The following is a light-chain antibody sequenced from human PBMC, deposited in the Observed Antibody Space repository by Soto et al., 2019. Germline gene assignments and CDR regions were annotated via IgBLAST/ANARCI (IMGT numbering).Light chain of an antibody. Sequence: EIVLTQSPGTLSLSPGERATLSCRASQSVSSNNLAWYQQRPGQAPRVVIYGASTRATGIPERFSGSGSGTDFTLTISILEPEDFAVYYCQQYGRSPFTFGPGTKVDI. CDR3: QQYGRSPFT. CDR1: QSVSSNN. J-gene: IGKJ3*01. V-gene: IGKV3-20*01. CDR2: GAS.